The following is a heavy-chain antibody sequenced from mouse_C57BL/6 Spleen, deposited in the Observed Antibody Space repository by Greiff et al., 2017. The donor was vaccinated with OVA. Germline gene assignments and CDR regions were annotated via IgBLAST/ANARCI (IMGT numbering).Heavy chain of an antibody. J-gene: IGHJ4*01. CDR3: ARIGPITTVVEDAMDD. D-gene: IGHD1-1*01. Sequence: QVTLKVSGPGILQSSQTLSLTCSFSGFSLSTSGMGVSWIRQPSGKGLEWLAHIYWDDDKRYNPSLKSRLTISKDTSRNQVFLKITSVDTADTATYYCARIGPITTVVEDAMDDWGQGTSVTVSS. V-gene: IGHV8-12*01. CDR1: GFSLSTSGMG. CDR2: IYWDDDK.